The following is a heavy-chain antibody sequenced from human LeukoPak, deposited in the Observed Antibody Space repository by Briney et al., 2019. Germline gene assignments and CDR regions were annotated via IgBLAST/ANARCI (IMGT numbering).Heavy chain of an antibody. CDR3: ARAGGDYGLFDY. D-gene: IGHD4-17*01. V-gene: IGHV4-59*01. Sequence: SETLSLTCTVSGGSISSYYWSWIRQPPGKGLECIGYIYYSGSTNYNPSLKSRVTISVDTSKNQFSLKLSSVTAADTAVYYCARAGGDYGLFDYWGQGTLVTVSS. CDR2: IYYSGST. J-gene: IGHJ4*02. CDR1: GGSISSYY.